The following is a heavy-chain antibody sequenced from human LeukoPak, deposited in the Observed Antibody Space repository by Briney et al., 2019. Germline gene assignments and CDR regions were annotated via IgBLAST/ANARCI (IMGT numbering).Heavy chain of an antibody. J-gene: IGHJ5*02. CDR3: ARGSIRTTGTTGRGKFDP. CDR1: GYTFTGYY. CDR2: INPNSGGT. Sequence: ASVKVSCKASGYTFTGYYMHWVRQAPGQGLEWMGWINPNSGGTNYAQKFQGRVTMTRDTSISTAYMELSRLGSDDTAVYYCARGSIRTTGTTGRGKFDPWGQGTLVTVSS. D-gene: IGHD1-1*01. V-gene: IGHV1-2*02.